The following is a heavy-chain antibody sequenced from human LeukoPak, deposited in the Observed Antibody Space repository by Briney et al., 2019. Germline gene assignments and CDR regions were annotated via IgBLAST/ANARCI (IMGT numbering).Heavy chain of an antibody. CDR1: GYTFTGYY. CDR3: ARVEVRRSSTSCGLAY. J-gene: IGHJ4*02. V-gene: IGHV1-2*02. CDR2: INPNSGGT. Sequence: ASVKVSCKASGYTFTGYYMHWVRQAPGQGLEWMGWINPNSGGTNYAQKFQGRVTMTRDTSISTAYMELSRLRSDDTAVYYCARVEVRRSSTSCGLAYWGQGTLVTVSS. D-gene: IGHD2-2*01.